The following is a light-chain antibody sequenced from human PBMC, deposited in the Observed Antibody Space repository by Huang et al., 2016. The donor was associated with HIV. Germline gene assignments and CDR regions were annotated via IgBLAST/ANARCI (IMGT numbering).Light chain of an antibody. J-gene: IGKJ4*01. CDR3: QQYDNWPLT. CDR2: GAS. CDR1: QSVSSY. V-gene: IGKV3-15*01. Sequence: EVVMTQSPATLSVAPGERATLSCRASQSVSSYLAWYQQQPGQPPSLLIYGASTRATGIPARFGGSGSETEFTLTISSLQSEDFAVYYCQQYDNWPLTFGGGTKVEIK.